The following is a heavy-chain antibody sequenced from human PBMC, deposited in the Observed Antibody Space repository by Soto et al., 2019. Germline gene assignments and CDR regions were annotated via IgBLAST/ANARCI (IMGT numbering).Heavy chain of an antibody. CDR1: GGSISSYY. D-gene: IGHD2-15*01. Sequence: SETLSLTCTVSGGSISSYYWSWIRQPPGKGLEWIGYIYYSGSTNYNPSLKSRVTISVDTSKNQFSLKLSSVTAADTAVYYCARGHVGYCSGGSCPTNWFDPWGQGTLVTVSS. J-gene: IGHJ5*02. V-gene: IGHV4-59*01. CDR3: ARGHVGYCSGGSCPTNWFDP. CDR2: IYYSGST.